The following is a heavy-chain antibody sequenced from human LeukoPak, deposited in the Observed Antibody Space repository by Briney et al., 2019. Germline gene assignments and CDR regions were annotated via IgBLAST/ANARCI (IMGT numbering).Heavy chain of an antibody. Sequence: PGGSLRLSCAASGFTFSNAWMSWVRQAPGKGLEWVGRIKSKTDGGTTDYAAPVKGRFTISRDDSKNTLYLQMNSLKTEDTAVYYCTADSSSSDFDYWGQGTLVTVSS. CDR3: TADSSSSDFDY. V-gene: IGHV3-15*01. J-gene: IGHJ4*02. CDR1: GFTFSNAW. D-gene: IGHD6-6*01. CDR2: IKSKTDGGTT.